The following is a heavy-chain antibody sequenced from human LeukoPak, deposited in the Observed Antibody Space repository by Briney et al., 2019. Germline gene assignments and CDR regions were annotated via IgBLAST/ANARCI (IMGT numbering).Heavy chain of an antibody. V-gene: IGHV3-23*01. Sequence: GGSLRLSCAASGFSFSTYTMYWVRQAPGKGLEWVAGLTGSGRTYHADSVRDRFTISRDNSRNTLYLQMNSLRAEDTAVYYCAKGVSGSYSLYYYYMDVWGKGTTVTISS. D-gene: IGHD1-26*01. CDR2: LTGSGRT. CDR1: GFSFSTYT. J-gene: IGHJ6*03. CDR3: AKGVSGSYSLYYYYMDV.